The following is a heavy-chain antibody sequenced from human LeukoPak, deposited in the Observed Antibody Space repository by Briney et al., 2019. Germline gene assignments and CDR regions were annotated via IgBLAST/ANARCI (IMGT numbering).Heavy chain of an antibody. CDR2: IKQDGSEK. J-gene: IGHJ4*02. CDR1: GFSFSTYV. D-gene: IGHD6-19*01. Sequence: PGGSLRLSCAGSGFSFSTYVLSWVRQAPGKGLEWVANIKQDGSEKYYVDSVKGRFTISRDNAKNSLYLQMNSLRAEDTAVYYCARYPRRVAGTVDYWGQGTLVTVSS. V-gene: IGHV3-7*01. CDR3: ARYPRRVAGTVDY.